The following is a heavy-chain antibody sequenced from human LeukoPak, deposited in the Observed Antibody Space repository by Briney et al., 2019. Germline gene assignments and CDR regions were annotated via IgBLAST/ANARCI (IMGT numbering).Heavy chain of an antibody. J-gene: IGHJ3*02. D-gene: IGHD1-1*01. CDR2: ISSSSSYI. V-gene: IGHV3-21*01. CDR3: ARGSHWKGNAFDI. Sequence: GGSLRLSCAASGFTFSSYSMNWVRQAPGKGLEWVSSISSSSSYIYYADSVKGRFTISRDNAKNSLYLQMNSLRAEDTAVYYCARGSHWKGNAFDIWGQGTMVTVSS. CDR1: GFTFSSYS.